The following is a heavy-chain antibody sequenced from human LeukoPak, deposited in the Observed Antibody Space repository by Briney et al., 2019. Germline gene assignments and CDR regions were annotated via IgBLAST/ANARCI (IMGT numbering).Heavy chain of an antibody. CDR1: GGSISSSYYY. J-gene: IGHJ4*02. CDR3: ARTLRGGRDGYKY. CDR2: IYYSGST. Sequence: SETLSLTCTVSGGSISSSYYYWGWIRQPPGKGLEWIGSIYYSGSTYYNPSLKSRVTISVDTSKNQFSLKLRSVTAADTAVYYRARTLRGGRDGYKYWGQGTLVTVSS. D-gene: IGHD5-24*01. V-gene: IGHV4-39*07.